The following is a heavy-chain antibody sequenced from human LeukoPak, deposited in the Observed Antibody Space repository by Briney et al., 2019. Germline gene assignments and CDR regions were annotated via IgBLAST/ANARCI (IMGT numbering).Heavy chain of an antibody. J-gene: IGHJ4*02. Sequence: GASVKVSCKASGYTFTGYYIHWVRQAPGHGLEWMGWIYPNSGGTNYAQKFQGRVTMTRDTSISTAYMELSRLRPDDTAVYYCARWVVVPAANFDYWGQGTLVTVSS. V-gene: IGHV1-2*02. CDR1: GYTFTGYY. CDR2: IYPNSGGT. CDR3: ARWVVVPAANFDY. D-gene: IGHD2-2*01.